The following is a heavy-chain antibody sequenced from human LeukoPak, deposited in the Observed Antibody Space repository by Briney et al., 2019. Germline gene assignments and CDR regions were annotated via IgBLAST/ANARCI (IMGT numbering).Heavy chain of an antibody. Sequence: GGSLRLSCAASGFTFSSYWMSWVRQAPGKGLEWVSYISSSGSTIYYADSVKGRFTISRDNAKNSLYLQMNSLRAEDTAVYYCARDRGYYDSSGYFDYWGQGTLVTVSS. CDR1: GFTFSSYW. D-gene: IGHD3-22*01. J-gene: IGHJ4*02. CDR2: ISSSGSTI. V-gene: IGHV3-48*04. CDR3: ARDRGYYDSSGYFDY.